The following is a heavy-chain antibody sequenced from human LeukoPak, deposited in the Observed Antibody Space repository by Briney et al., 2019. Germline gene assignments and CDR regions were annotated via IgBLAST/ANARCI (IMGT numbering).Heavy chain of an antibody. V-gene: IGHV3-23*01. D-gene: IGHD3-22*01. CDR2: ISGSGGST. CDR1: GFTFSSYA. Sequence: PGGSLRLSCAASGFTFSSYAMSWVRQAPGKGLEWVSAISGSGGSTYYADSVKGRFTISRDNSKNTPYLQMNSLRAEDTAVYYCAKGSYYDSSGSFYFDYWGQGTLVTVSS. J-gene: IGHJ4*02. CDR3: AKGSYYDSSGSFYFDY.